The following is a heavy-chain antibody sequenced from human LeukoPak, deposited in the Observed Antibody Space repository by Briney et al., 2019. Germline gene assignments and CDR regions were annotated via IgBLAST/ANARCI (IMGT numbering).Heavy chain of an antibody. Sequence: GGSLRLSCAASGFTFSSHWMTWVRQAPGKGLEWVASIKQGGSEKYYADSVKGRFTVSRDNAKNSLSLQMNSLSADDTAVYCARGPNYGDRVDHLDSWGQGSKVTVSS. CDR1: GFTFSSHW. CDR2: IKQGGSEK. V-gene: IGHV3-7*01. J-gene: IGHJ4*02. D-gene: IGHD4-17*01. CDR3: ARGPNYGDRVDHLDS.